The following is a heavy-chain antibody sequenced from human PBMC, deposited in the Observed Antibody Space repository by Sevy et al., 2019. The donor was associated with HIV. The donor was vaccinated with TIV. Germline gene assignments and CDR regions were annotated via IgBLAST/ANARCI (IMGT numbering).Heavy chain of an antibody. Sequence: SETLSLTCAVYGGSFSGYYWSWIRQPPGKGLEWIGKINHSGSTNYNPALKSRVTISVDTSKNQFSLKLSCVTAADTAVYYCASRLIVVVAAIGERYFDYWGQGTLVTVSS. D-gene: IGHD2-15*01. J-gene: IGHJ4*02. V-gene: IGHV4-34*01. CDR2: INHSGST. CDR1: GGSFSGYY. CDR3: ASRLIVVVAAIGERYFDY.